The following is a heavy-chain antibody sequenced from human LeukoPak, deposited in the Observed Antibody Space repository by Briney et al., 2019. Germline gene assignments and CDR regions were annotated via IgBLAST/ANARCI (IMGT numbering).Heavy chain of an antibody. Sequence: SETLSLTCTVSGGSISSYYWSWIRQPPGKGLEWIGYIYYSGSTNYNPSLKSRVTISVDTSKSQFSLKLSSVTAADTAVYYCARHGLMAAAGKDYYYGMDVWGQGTTVTVSS. CDR3: ARHGLMAAAGKDYYYGMDV. CDR2: IYYSGST. V-gene: IGHV4-59*08. D-gene: IGHD6-13*01. CDR1: GGSISSYY. J-gene: IGHJ6*02.